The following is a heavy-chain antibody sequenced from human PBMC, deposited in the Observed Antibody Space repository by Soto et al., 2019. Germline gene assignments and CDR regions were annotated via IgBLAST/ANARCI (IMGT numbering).Heavy chain of an antibody. V-gene: IGHV1-69*13. Sequence: ASVKVSCKASGGTFSSYAISWVRQAPGQGLEWMGGIIPIFGTANYAQKFQGRVTITADESTSTAYMELSSLRSEDTAVYYCARDPPGGYSSSRYYFDYWGQGTLVTVSS. D-gene: IGHD6-13*01. CDR3: ARDPPGGYSSSRYYFDY. CDR2: IIPIFGTA. J-gene: IGHJ4*02. CDR1: GGTFSSYA.